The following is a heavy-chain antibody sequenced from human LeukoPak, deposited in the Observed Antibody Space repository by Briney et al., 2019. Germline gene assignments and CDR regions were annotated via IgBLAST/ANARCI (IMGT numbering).Heavy chain of an antibody. Sequence: SETLSLTCAVYGGSFSGYYWSWIRQPPGKGLEWIGEINHSGSTNYNPSLKSRVTISVDTSKNQFSLKLSSVTAADTAVYYCARGGGWYKVRLRSYDYWGQGTLVTVSS. J-gene: IGHJ4*02. CDR1: GGSFSGYY. D-gene: IGHD6-19*01. CDR3: ARGGGWYKVRLRSYDY. CDR2: INHSGST. V-gene: IGHV4-34*01.